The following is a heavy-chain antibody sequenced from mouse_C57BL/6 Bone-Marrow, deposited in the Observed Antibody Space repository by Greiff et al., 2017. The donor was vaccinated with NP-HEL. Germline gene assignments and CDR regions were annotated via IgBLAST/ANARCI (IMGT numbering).Heavy chain of an antibody. CDR3: ARSPLWLRRNYYAMDY. J-gene: IGHJ4*01. CDR2: ISYSGST. V-gene: IGHV3-8*01. Sequence: EVQVVESGPGLAKPSQTLSLTCSVTGYSITSDYWNWIRKFPGNKLEYMGYISYSGSTYDNPSLKSRISITRDTSKNQYYLQLNSVTTEDTATYYCARSPLWLRRNYYAMDYWGQGTSVTVSS. CDR1: GYSITSDY. D-gene: IGHD2-2*01.